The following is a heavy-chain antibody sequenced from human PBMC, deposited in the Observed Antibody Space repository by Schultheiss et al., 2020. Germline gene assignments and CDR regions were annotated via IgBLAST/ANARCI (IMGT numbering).Heavy chain of an antibody. V-gene: IGHV4-30-4*01. J-gene: IGHJ4*02. CDR3: ARGDIVLMVYAPQYDY. Sequence: SETLSLTCTVSGGSISSGDYYWSWIRQPPGKGLEWIGYSYYSGSTYYNPSLKSRVTISVDTSKNQFSLKLSSVTAADTAVYYCARGDIVLMVYAPQYDYWGQGTLVTVSS. CDR2: SYYSGST. D-gene: IGHD2-8*01. CDR1: GGSISSGDYY.